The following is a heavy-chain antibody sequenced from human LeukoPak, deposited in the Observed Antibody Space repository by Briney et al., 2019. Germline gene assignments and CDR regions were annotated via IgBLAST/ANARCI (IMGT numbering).Heavy chain of an antibody. D-gene: IGHD3-16*02. CDR1: GGSFSGYY. Sequence: PSETLSLTCSVYGGSFSGYYWTWIRQPPGKGLEWIGEIDHSESANHSPSLKSRVTISVDTSKNQFSLKLSSVTAADTAVYYCARRTVFPGGVIVIPFDYWGQGTLVTVSS. CDR3: ARRTVFPGGVIVIPFDY. V-gene: IGHV4-34*01. J-gene: IGHJ4*02. CDR2: IDHSESA.